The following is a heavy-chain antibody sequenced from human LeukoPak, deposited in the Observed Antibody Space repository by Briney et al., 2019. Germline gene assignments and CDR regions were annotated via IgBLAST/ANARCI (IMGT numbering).Heavy chain of an antibody. Sequence: SETLSLTCAVYGGPFSGYYWSWIRQPPGKGLEWIGEINHSGSTNYNPSLKSRVTISVDTSKNQFSLKLSSVTAADTAVYYCARHRAAAGTTSVDYWGQGTLVTVSS. CDR1: GGPFSGYY. CDR2: INHSGST. V-gene: IGHV4-34*01. D-gene: IGHD6-13*01. J-gene: IGHJ4*02. CDR3: ARHRAAAGTTSVDY.